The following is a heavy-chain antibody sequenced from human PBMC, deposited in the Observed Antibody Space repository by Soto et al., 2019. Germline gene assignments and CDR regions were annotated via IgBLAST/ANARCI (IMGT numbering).Heavy chain of an antibody. D-gene: IGHD1-7*01. V-gene: IGHV4-4*07. J-gene: IGHJ1*01. CDR3: ARESGENWTYEAH. CDR1: GAYVSDFS. CDR2: ITVNGIT. Sequence: PSETLSLTSTVSGAYVSDFSWSWIRQPAGKGLEWIGRITVNGITQYTPSFRSRVTMSMDTSRNQFSLNLQSATAADTALYYCARESGENWTYEAHWGQGTLVTVSS.